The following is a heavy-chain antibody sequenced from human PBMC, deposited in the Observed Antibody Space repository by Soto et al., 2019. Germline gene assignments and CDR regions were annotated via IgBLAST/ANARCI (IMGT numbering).Heavy chain of an antibody. Sequence: GESLKISCNGSGYIFTSYWISWVRQMPGKGLEWMGRIDPSDSYTNYSPSFQGHVTISADKSISTAYLQWSSLKASDTAMYYCASRSSSSYYYYGMDVWGQGTTVTVSS. D-gene: IGHD6-6*01. V-gene: IGHV5-10-1*01. CDR2: IDPSDSYT. CDR1: GYIFTSYW. J-gene: IGHJ6*02. CDR3: ASRSSSSYYYYGMDV.